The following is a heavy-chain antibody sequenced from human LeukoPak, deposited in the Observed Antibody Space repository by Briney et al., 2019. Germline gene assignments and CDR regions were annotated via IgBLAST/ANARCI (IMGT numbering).Heavy chain of an antibody. CDR2: ISGSGGST. Sequence: GGSLRLSCAASGFTFSSYAMHWVRQAPGKGLEWASSISGSGGSTWYGDSVWGRFTISRDNSKNTLYLRMNSLRAEDTAVYFCAKDLHGDYVRWGDYWGQGTLVTVSS. J-gene: IGHJ4*02. V-gene: IGHV3-23*01. D-gene: IGHD4-17*01. CDR3: AKDLHGDYVRWGDY. CDR1: GFTFSSYA.